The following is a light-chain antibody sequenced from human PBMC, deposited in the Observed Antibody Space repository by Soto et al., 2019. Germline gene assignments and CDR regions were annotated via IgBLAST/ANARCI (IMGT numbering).Light chain of an antibody. CDR3: TSFTTSSIWV. Sequence: QSALTQPASVSGSPGQSITISCTGTSSDVGIYNYVSWYQQHPGKAPKLIICEVYNRPSGVSNRFSGPKSGNTASLTISGLRPEDEADYYCTSFTTSSIWVFGGGTKVTVL. J-gene: IGLJ3*02. CDR1: SSDVGIYNY. V-gene: IGLV2-14*01. CDR2: EVY.